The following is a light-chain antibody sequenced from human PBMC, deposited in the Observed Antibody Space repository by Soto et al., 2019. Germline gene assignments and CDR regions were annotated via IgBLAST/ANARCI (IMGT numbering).Light chain of an antibody. V-gene: IGKV3-15*01. CDR2: GAS. CDR3: QPYNNWPLT. Sequence: IVLTQSPGTLSLSPGERATLSCRASQSVSNNYLAWYQQEHGQAPRLLIYGASSRATTIPARFSGSRSGAEFTLTINSLQSEDFEVYYCQPYNNWPLTFGGGTKVDIK. J-gene: IGKJ4*01. CDR1: QSVSNN.